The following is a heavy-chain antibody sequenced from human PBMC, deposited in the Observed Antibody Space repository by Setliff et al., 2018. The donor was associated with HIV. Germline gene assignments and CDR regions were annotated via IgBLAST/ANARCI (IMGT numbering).Heavy chain of an antibody. CDR1: GFTFISST. V-gene: IGHV3-23*01. J-gene: IGHJ4*01. Sequence: GESLKISCTVSGFTFISSTMNWVRQAPGKGLEWVASISGSGSGTFYADSVKGRFTISRDNSKNTLYLQMNRLRVDDTAVYYCAKDGISGGSYPPYYFDYWGHGTLVTVSS. CDR3: AKDGISGGSYPPYYFDY. CDR2: ISGSGSGT. D-gene: IGHD2-15*01.